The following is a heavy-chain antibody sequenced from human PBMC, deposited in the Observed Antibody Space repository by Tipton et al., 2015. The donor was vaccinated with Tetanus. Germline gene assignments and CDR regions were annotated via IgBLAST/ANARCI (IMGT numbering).Heavy chain of an antibody. J-gene: IGHJ4*02. V-gene: IGHV4-34*01. Sequence: TLSLTCAVYGGTFNNYFWTWIRQPPGKGLEWIGEINYDGSTNYSPSLKSRVTMSVDTSKNQFSLQLSSMTAADTAVVFCARSFFDSSGYKIDKWGQGTLVTFSS. CDR3: ARSFFDSSGYKIDK. CDR1: GGTFNNYF. CDR2: INYDGST. D-gene: IGHD3-22*01.